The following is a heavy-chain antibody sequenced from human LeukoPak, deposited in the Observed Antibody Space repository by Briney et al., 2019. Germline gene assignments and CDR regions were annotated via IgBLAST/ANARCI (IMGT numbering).Heavy chain of an antibody. CDR3: ARDRGGGFDLAFFDH. CDR1: GGSFSTYA. D-gene: IGHD5-12*01. CDR2: LIPVLGMS. Sequence: ASVKVSCKSSGGSFSTYAVNWVRQAPGQGLEWMGRLIPVLGMSHYAQGFQGRVTLTADRSTNTAYVELDRLTSDDTAVYFCARDRGGGFDLAFFDHWGQGTLVTVSS. J-gene: IGHJ4*02. V-gene: IGHV1-69*04.